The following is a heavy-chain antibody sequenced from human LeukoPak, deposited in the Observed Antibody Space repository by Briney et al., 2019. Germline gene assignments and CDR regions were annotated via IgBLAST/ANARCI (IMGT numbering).Heavy chain of an antibody. Sequence: WXGRTYYRSKWYNDYAVSVKSRITINPDTSKNQFSLQLNSVTPEDTAVYYCAMHPTNHDAFDIWGQGTMVTVSS. CDR2: TYYRSKWYN. CDR3: AMHPTNHDAFDI. J-gene: IGHJ3*02. V-gene: IGHV6-1*01.